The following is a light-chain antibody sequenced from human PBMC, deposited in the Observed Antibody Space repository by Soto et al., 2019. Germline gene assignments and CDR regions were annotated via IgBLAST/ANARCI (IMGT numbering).Light chain of an antibody. V-gene: IGKV1-39*01. J-gene: IGKJ2*01. Sequence: DIQMTQSPSSLSASVGDRVTITCRASQTISSYLNWYQQRPGKAPKLLIFDASSLQSGVPSRFSGSGSGTDFTLTISSLQPEAFASYYCQQSYSTPMYTFGQGTKLEIK. CDR3: QQSYSTPMYT. CDR1: QTISSY. CDR2: DAS.